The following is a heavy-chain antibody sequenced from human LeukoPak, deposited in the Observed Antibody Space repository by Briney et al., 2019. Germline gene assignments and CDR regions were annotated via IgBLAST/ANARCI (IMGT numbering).Heavy chain of an antibody. J-gene: IGHJ4*02. CDR2: ISAYNGNT. D-gene: IGHD3-22*01. V-gene: IGHV1-18*01. Sequence: ASVKVSCKASGYTFTSYGISWVRQAPGQGLEWMGWISAYNGNTNYAQKLQGRVTMTTDTSTSTAYMELRSLRSDDTAVYYCARGKTYYYDTPLGYWGQGTLVTVYS. CDR3: ARGKTYYYDTPLGY. CDR1: GYTFTSYG.